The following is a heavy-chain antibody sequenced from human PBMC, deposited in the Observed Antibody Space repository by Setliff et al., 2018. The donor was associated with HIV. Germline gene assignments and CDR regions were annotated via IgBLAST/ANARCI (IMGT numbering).Heavy chain of an antibody. J-gene: IGHJ6*03. CDR1: GGTLGSYA. Sequence: SVKVSCKVSGGTLGSYAINWVRQAPGQGLEWIGGIIPEFGVASHTPKMEGRLTVVADKSRTTIYMVLSNLRFDDTAVYYCGRSGGWWGHSNPHPFYYYMDVWGKGTSVTVSS. V-gene: IGHV1-69*10. CDR3: GRSGGWWGHSNPHPFYYYMDV. CDR2: IIPEFGVA. D-gene: IGHD2-15*01.